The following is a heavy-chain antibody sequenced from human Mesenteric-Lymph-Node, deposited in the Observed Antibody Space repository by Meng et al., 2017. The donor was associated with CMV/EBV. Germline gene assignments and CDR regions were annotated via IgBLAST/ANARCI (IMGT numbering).Heavy chain of an antibody. V-gene: IGHV4-61*01. CDR1: GGSVSSGSYY. CDR2: IYYSGST. CDR3: ARGGARGYYYYGMDV. Sequence: GSLRLSCTVSGGSVSSGSYYWSWIRQPPGKRLEWIGYIYYSGSTNYNPSLKSRVTISVDTSKNQFSLKLSSVTAADTAVYYCARGGARGYYYYGMDVWGQGTTVTVSS. D-gene: IGHD1-26*01. J-gene: IGHJ6*02.